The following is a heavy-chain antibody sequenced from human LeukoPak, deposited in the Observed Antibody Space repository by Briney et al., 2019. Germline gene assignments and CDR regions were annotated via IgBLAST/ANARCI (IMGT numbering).Heavy chain of an antibody. CDR1: GGSISSYY. V-gene: IGHV4-59*01. CDR2: IYYSGST. Sequence: SETLSLTCTVSGGSISSYYWSWIRQPPGKGLEWIGYIYYSGSTNYNPSLKSRVTISVDTSKNQFSLKLSSVTAADTAVYYCARETLDYYDSSGYYWFDYWGQGTLVTVSS. D-gene: IGHD3-22*01. CDR3: ARETLDYYDSSGYYWFDY. J-gene: IGHJ4*02.